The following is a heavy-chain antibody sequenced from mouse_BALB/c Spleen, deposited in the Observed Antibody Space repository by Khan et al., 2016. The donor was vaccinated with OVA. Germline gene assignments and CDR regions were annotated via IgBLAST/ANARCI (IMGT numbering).Heavy chain of an antibody. V-gene: IGHV2-6-1*01. CDR3: ARQPYYHYYIMDY. J-gene: IGHJ4*01. D-gene: IGHD2-10*01. CDR2: IWSDGTT. CDR1: GFSLTDYG. Sequence: QVQLKDSGPGLVAPSQSLSITCTISGFSLTDYGIHWVRQPPGKGLEWLVVIWSDGTTTYNSALKSRLSISKDNSKSQVFLKMNSHQTDDTAMYYCARQPYYHYYIMDYWGQGTSVTVSS.